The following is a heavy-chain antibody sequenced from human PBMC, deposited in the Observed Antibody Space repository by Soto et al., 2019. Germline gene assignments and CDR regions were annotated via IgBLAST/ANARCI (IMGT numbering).Heavy chain of an antibody. V-gene: IGHV3-72*01. Sequence: EVQLVESGGNLVQPGGSLRLSCAGSGFTLSDYYRDWVRQAPGKGLEWVGRSRDEGNSYSTDYGASVRGRFTVSRDGSKNSLYLQMNSLETGDTALYHCVRSLPGTTSFDYWGRGTLVTVSS. J-gene: IGHJ4*02. D-gene: IGHD1-7*01. CDR1: GFTLSDYY. CDR2: SRDEGNSYST. CDR3: VRSLPGTTSFDY.